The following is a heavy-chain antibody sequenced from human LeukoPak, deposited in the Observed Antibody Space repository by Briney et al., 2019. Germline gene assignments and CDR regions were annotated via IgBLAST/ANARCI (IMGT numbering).Heavy chain of an antibody. D-gene: IGHD6-13*01. CDR3: ARSAAAGTPYFDY. CDR1: GGSISSGGYY. V-gene: IGHV4-30-2*02. Sequence: KSSETLSLTCTVSGGSISSGGYYWSWIRQPPGKGLEWIGYIYHSGSTYYNPSLKSRVTISVDTSKNQFSLKLSSVTAADTAVYYCARSAAAGTPYFDYWGQGTLVTVSS. CDR2: IYHSGST. J-gene: IGHJ4*02.